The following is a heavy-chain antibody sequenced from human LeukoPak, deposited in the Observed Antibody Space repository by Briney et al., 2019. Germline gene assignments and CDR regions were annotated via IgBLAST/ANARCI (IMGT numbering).Heavy chain of an antibody. V-gene: IGHV1-18*01. CDR1: GYTFTSYG. J-gene: IGHJ4*02. CDR2: ISAYNGNT. Sequence: ASVKVSCKASGYTFTSYGISWVRQAPGQGLEWMGWISAYNGNTNYAQKLQGRVTMTTDTSTSTAYMELRSLRSDDTAVYYCARVTPYYYDSSGYYYETPNFDYWGQGTLVTVSS. CDR3: ARVTPYYYDSSGYYYETPNFDY. D-gene: IGHD3-22*01.